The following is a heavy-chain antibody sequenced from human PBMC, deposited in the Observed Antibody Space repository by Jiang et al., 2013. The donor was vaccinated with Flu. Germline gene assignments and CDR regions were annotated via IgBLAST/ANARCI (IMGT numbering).Heavy chain of an antibody. CDR1: GGSVTSGSYY. CDR2: IYYTGRT. V-gene: IGHV4-61*01. J-gene: IGHJ5*02. CDR3: ARDIVIVPGAMHH. D-gene: IGHD2-2*01. Sequence: GSGLVKPSETLSLSCSVSGGSVTSGSYYWSWIRQPPGKGLEWIGHIYYTGRTNYNPSLESRVTISVDSSKNQLSLKLTSVTAADTAIYYCARDIVIVPGAMHHWGQGALVTVSS.